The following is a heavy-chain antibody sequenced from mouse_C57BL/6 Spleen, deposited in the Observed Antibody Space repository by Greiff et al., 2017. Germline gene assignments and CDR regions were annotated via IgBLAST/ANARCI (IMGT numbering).Heavy chain of an antibody. J-gene: IGHJ4*01. Sequence: VKLVESGPGLVAPSQSLSITCTVSGFSLTSYAISWVRQPPGKGLEWLGVIWTGGGTNYNSALKSRLSISKDNSKSQVFLKMNSLQTDDTARYYCARDGDYGNYYYAMGYWGQGTSVTVSS. CDR3: ARDGDYGNYYYAMGY. D-gene: IGHD2-1*01. V-gene: IGHV2-9-1*01. CDR1: GFSLTSYA. CDR2: IWTGGGT.